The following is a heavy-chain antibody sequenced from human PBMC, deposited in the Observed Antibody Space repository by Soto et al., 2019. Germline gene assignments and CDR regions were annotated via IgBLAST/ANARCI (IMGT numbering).Heavy chain of an antibody. CDR1: GYTFTSYG. CDR3: ARARNYYGSGSYYPPDYFDY. Sequence: GASVKVSCKASGYTFTSYGISWVRQAPGQGLEWMGWISAYNGNTNYAQKLQGRVTMTTDTSTSTAYMELRSLRSDDTAVYYCARARNYYGSGSYYPPDYFDYWGQGTLVTVSS. CDR2: ISAYNGNT. J-gene: IGHJ4*02. D-gene: IGHD3-10*01. V-gene: IGHV1-18*01.